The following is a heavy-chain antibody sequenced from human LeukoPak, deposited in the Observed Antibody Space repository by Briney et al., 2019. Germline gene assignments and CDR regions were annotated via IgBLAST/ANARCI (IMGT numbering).Heavy chain of an antibody. D-gene: IGHD1-26*01. CDR1: GFTFSSFG. Sequence: GGSLRLSCAASGFTFSSFGMHWVRQTPGKGLEWVTFIHNYETTEYYADSVKGRFTISRDNSKNTVYLQMNSLRVEDAAVYYCAKDDPTGRYLWGQGTLVTVSS. V-gene: IGHV3-30*02. CDR2: IHNYETTE. CDR3: AKDDPTGRYL. J-gene: IGHJ4*02.